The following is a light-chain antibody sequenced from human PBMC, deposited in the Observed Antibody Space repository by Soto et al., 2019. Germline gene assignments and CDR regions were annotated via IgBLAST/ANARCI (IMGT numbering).Light chain of an antibody. Sequence: QSALTQPASVSGSPGQSITISCTGTSSNVGGYNYVSWYQQHPGKAPKLMIYDVSARPSGVSNRFSGSKSGNTASLTISGVLADDEADYYYSSYKSSSTRFVFGTGTKLTVL. CDR3: SSYKSSSTRFV. CDR2: DVS. V-gene: IGLV2-14*03. J-gene: IGLJ1*01. CDR1: SSNVGGYNY.